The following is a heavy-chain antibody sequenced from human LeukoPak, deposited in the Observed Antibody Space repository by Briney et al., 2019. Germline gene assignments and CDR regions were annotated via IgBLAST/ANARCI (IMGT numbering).Heavy chain of an antibody. V-gene: IGHV4-34*01. CDR3: ARGGTTYCSGGSCSYRYYYYGMDV. CDR1: GGSFSGYY. D-gene: IGHD2-15*01. Sequence: SETLPLTCAVYGGSFSGYYWSWLRQPPGKGLEWVGEINHSGSTNYNPSLKSRVTISVDTSKNQFSLKLSSVTAADTAVYYCARGGTTYCSGGSCSYRYYYYGMDVWGKGTTVTVSS. CDR2: INHSGST. J-gene: IGHJ6*04.